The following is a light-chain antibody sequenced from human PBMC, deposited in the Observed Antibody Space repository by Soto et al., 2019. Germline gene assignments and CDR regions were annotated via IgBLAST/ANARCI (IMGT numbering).Light chain of an antibody. CDR2: DVS. Sequence: ETLLTQSPATLSLSPGERATVSCRASQSVNGFLAWYQQKPGQAPRLLIYDVSYRASGIPARFSGTGSETDFTLTISGLQSEDSAVYFCQQYNNWPFSFGQGTRLEIK. CDR1: QSVNGF. CDR3: QQYNNWPFS. V-gene: IGKV3-11*01. J-gene: IGKJ5*01.